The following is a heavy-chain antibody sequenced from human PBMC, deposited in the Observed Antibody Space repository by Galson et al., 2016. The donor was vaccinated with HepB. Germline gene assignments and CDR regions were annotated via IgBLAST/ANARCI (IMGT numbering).Heavy chain of an antibody. D-gene: IGHD2-21*02. Sequence: SLRLSCAASGFSFRSYAMHWVRQAPGKGLEWVALISYDGSDKYYADSVKGRFTISRDNSKNAVSLQMNSLRAGDTAVYYCVRDPFFCGGGDCYSHLDYWGQGTLVTVSS. CDR2: ISYDGSDK. CDR3: VRDPFFCGGGDCYSHLDY. V-gene: IGHV3-30*04. J-gene: IGHJ4*02. CDR1: GFSFRSYA.